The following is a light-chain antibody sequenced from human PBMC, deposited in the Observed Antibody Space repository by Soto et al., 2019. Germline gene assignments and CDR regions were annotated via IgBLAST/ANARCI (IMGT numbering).Light chain of an antibody. CDR2: EVT. CDR1: SIDVGAYNY. CDR3: SSYTSSSPYV. V-gene: IGLV2-14*01. J-gene: IGLJ1*01. Sequence: QSVLTQPASVSGSPGQSITISCTGTSIDVGAYNYVSWYQQHPGKAPKLMIYEVTNRPSGVSNRFSGSKSGNTASLTISGLQAEDEADYYCSSYTSSSPYVFGTGTKLTVL.